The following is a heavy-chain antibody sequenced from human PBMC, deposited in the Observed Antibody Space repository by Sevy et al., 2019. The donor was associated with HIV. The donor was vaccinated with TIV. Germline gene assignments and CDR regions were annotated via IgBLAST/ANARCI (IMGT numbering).Heavy chain of an antibody. V-gene: IGHV3-30-3*01. J-gene: IGHJ4*02. D-gene: IGHD6-13*01. CDR2: ISYDGSNK. Sequence: GGSLRLSCAASGFTFSSYAMHWVRQAPGKGLEWVAVISYDGSNKYYADSVKDRFTISRDNSKNTLYLQMNSLRAEDTAVYYCARGFSYSSTVDYWGQGTLVTVSS. CDR1: GFTFSSYA. CDR3: ARGFSYSSTVDY.